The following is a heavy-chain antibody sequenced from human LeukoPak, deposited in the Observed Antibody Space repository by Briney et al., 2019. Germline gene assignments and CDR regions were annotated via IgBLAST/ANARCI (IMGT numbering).Heavy chain of an antibody. V-gene: IGHV3-15*01. CDR3: TTDPLVGARDY. Sequence: GGSRRLSCAASGFTFSNAWMSWVRQAPGKGLEWVGRIKSKTDGGTTDYAAPVKGRFTISRDDSKNTLYLQMNSLKTEDTAVYYCTTDPLVGARDYWGQGTLVTVSS. J-gene: IGHJ4*02. D-gene: IGHD1-26*01. CDR1: GFTFSNAW. CDR2: IKSKTDGGTT.